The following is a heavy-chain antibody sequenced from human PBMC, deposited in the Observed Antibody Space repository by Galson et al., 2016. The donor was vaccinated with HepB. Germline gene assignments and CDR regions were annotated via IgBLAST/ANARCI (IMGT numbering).Heavy chain of an antibody. J-gene: IGHJ4*02. CDR3: ARDRGSSGWYSDY. Sequence: SLRLSCAASGFSIDDYAMSWVRQAPGKGLEWVSGINWNGGSTGYADSVKGRFTISRDNAKNSLYLQMNSLRAGDTAFYYCARDRGSSGWYSDYWGQGTLVTVSS. CDR2: INWNGGST. D-gene: IGHD6-19*01. CDR1: GFSIDDYA. V-gene: IGHV3-20*04.